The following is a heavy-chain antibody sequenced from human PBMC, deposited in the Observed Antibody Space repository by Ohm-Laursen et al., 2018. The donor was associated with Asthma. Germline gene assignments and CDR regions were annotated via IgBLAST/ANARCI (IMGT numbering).Heavy chain of an antibody. J-gene: IGHJ6*02. D-gene: IGHD1-1*01. CDR2: IYYSGST. V-gene: IGHV4-61*01. CDR1: GGSVSSGSYY. Sequence: SETLSLTCTVSGGSVSSGSYYWSWIRQPPGKGLEWIGYIYYSGSTNYNPSLKSRVTISVDTSKNQFSLKLSSVTAADTAVYYCARWRELLERRGTYGMDVWGQGTTVTVSS. CDR3: ARWRELLERRGTYGMDV.